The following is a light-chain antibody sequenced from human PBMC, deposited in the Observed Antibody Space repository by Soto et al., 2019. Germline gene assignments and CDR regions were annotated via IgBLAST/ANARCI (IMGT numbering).Light chain of an antibody. Sequence: DIRMTQSASTLSASFGDRVTITCRASQSISSWLAWYQQKPGKAPKLLIYKASSLESGVPSRFSGSGSGTEFTLTISSLQTDDFATYYCQQYNSNSWTFGQGTKVDIK. CDR1: QSISSW. CDR2: KAS. J-gene: IGKJ1*01. CDR3: QQYNSNSWT. V-gene: IGKV1-5*03.